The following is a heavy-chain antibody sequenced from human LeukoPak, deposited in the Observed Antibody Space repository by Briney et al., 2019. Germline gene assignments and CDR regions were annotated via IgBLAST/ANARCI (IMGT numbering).Heavy chain of an antibody. J-gene: IGHJ4*02. Sequence: GGSLRLSCAASEFTFSNYVMHWVRQAPGKGLEWVAVISYDGSNKYYADSVKGRFTISRDNSKSTLYLQMNSLRAEDTAVYYCTLWFGEGIDYWGQGTPVTVSS. CDR2: ISYDGSNK. D-gene: IGHD3-10*01. CDR1: EFTFSNYV. CDR3: TLWFGEGIDY. V-gene: IGHV3-30*04.